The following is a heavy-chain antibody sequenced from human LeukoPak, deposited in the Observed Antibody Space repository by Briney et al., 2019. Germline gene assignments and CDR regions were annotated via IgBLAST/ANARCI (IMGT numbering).Heavy chain of an antibody. CDR1: GGSISNYY. J-gene: IGHJ3*02. D-gene: IGHD3-22*01. V-gene: IGHV4-4*09. CDR2: IYTSGST. CDR3: ARSRNWYYYDSSGYYPYI. Sequence: PSETLSLTCTVSGGSISNYYWSWLRQPPGKGLEWIGYIYTSGSTNYNPSLKSRVTISVDTSKNQFSLKLSSVTAADTAVYYCARSRNWYYYDSSGYYPYIWGQGTMVTVSS.